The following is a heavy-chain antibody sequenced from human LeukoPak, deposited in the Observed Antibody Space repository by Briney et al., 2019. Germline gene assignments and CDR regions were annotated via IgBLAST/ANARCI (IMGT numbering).Heavy chain of an antibody. V-gene: IGHV4-39*01. J-gene: IGHJ3*02. CDR1: GGSISSSSYY. D-gene: IGHD3-10*01. Sequence: SETLSLTCSVSGGSISSSSYYWGWIRQPPGKGLEWIGSIYYNGNTYYNPSLKTRVTISVDTSKNQFSLKLSSVTAADTAVYYCATYNDVRDAFDIRGQGTMVTVSS. CDR3: ATYNDVRDAFDI. CDR2: IYYNGNT.